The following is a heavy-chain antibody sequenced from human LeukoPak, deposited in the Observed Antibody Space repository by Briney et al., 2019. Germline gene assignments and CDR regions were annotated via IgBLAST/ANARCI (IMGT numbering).Heavy chain of an antibody. V-gene: IGHV3-53*01. CDR3: ARAMRSGYDY. Sequence: PGGSLRLSCAASGFTVNSNYMSWVRQAPGKGLEWVSVIYKGGSTYYADSVKGRFTISRDNSKNTLYLQMNSLRAEDTAVYYCARAMRSGYDYWGQGTLVTVSS. D-gene: IGHD5-12*01. CDR2: IYKGGST. J-gene: IGHJ4*02. CDR1: GFTVNSNY.